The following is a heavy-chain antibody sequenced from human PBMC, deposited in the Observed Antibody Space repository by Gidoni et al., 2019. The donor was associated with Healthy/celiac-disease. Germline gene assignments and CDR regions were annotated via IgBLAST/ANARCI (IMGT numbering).Heavy chain of an antibody. V-gene: IGHV3-21*01. J-gene: IGHJ6*02. Sequence: EVQLVESGGGLVKPGGSLRLSCAASGFTFSSYSMNWVRQAPGKGLEWVSSISSSSSYIYYADSVKGRFTISRDNAKNSLYLQMNSLRAEDTAVYYCARDPFIAAAGINYYYGMDVWGQGTTVTVSS. CDR1: GFTFSSYS. CDR3: ARDPFIAAAGINYYYGMDV. D-gene: IGHD6-13*01. CDR2: ISSSSSYI.